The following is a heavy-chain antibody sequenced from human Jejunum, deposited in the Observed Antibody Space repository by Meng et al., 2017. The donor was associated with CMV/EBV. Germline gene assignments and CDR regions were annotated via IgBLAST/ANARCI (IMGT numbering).Heavy chain of an antibody. D-gene: IGHD7-27*01. CDR1: GYRFTDYY. CDR2: VDPEDGER. Sequence: SCKVSGYRFTDYYIHWVQQDPEKGIEWMGLVDPEDGERIYAEKFRGRVTITADTSTDTAYMALSSLRSEDTAVYYCVTVDNTGDHFEYWGQGTLVTVSS. J-gene: IGHJ4*02. V-gene: IGHV1-69-2*01. CDR3: VTVDNTGDHFEY.